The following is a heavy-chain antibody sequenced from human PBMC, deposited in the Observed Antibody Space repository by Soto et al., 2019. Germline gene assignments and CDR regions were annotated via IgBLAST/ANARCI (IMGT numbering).Heavy chain of an antibody. V-gene: IGHV3-66*01. CDR2: IYSGGVT. J-gene: IGHJ4*02. Sequence: VQLVESGGGLVQPGGSLRLSCAASGFTVSNNYMCWVRQAPGKGLEWVSLIYSGGVTHYADSVRGRFIISRDNSRNTLYLQMNSLRADDTAVYYCAKRGTTVTTSLWYWGQGTLVTVSS. CDR1: GFTVSNNY. CDR3: AKRGTTVTTSLWY. D-gene: IGHD4-17*01.